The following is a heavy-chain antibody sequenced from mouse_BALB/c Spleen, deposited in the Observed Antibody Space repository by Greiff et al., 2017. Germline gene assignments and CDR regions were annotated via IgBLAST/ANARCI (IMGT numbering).Heavy chain of an antibody. CDR2: IRNKANGYTT. Sequence: EVKLVESGGGLVQPGGSLRLSCATSGFTFTDYYMSWVRQPPGKALEWLGFIRNKANGYTTEYSASVKGRFTISRDNYQSILYLQMNTLRAEDSATDYSAREYVRQRPMDDGGQGTSGTVSA. CDR3: AREYVRQRPMDD. J-gene: IGHJ4*01. V-gene: IGHV7-3*02. D-gene: IGHD2-14*01. CDR1: GFTFTDYY.